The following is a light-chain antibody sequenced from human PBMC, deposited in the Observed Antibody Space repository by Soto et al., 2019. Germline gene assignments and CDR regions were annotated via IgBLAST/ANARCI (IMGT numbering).Light chain of an antibody. CDR2: WAS. CDR1: QSVLYSSNNKNY. J-gene: IGKJ2*01. CDR3: QQYYQTLPYT. Sequence: DIVMTQSPDSLAVSLGERATINCKSSQSVLYSSNNKNYLAWYQQQPGQPPKLLIYWASTRESGVPDRFSGRRSGPDFTLPISSLQAEDVAVYYCQQYYQTLPYTLGQGTKLEIK. V-gene: IGKV4-1*01.